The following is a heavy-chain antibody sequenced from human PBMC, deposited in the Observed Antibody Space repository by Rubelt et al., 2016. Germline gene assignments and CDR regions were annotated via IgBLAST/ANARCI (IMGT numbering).Heavy chain of an antibody. V-gene: IGHV3-7*03. D-gene: IGHD3-3*01. CDR1: GFTFSSYW. CDR3: AKVPASRAKSGYHDY. CDR2: IKQDGSEK. J-gene: IGHJ4*02. Sequence: LVQPGGSLRLSCAASGFTFSSYWMSWVRQAPGKGLEWVANIKQDGSEKYYVDSVKVRFTISRDNAKNSLYLQMNSLRAEDTAVYYCAKVPASRAKSGYHDYWGQGTLVTVSS.